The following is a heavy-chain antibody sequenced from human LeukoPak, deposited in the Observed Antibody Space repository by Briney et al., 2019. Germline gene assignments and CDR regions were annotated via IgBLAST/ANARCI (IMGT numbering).Heavy chain of an antibody. Sequence: GGSLRLSCAASGFTFSSYGMHWVRQAPGKGLEWVAFIRYDGSNKYYADSVKGRFTISRDNSKNTLYLQMNSLRAEDTAVYYCAKAPSSWYSKPNRHKFDYWGQGTLVTVSS. CDR3: AKAPSSWYSKPNRHKFDY. CDR2: IRYDGSNK. D-gene: IGHD6-13*01. V-gene: IGHV3-30*02. J-gene: IGHJ4*02. CDR1: GFTFSSYG.